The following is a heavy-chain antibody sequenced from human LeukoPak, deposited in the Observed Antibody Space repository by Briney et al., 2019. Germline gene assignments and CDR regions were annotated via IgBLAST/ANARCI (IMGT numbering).Heavy chain of an antibody. CDR3: AREEGGYTVGFDY. V-gene: IGHV4-30-4*01. J-gene: IGHJ4*02. D-gene: IGHD5-18*01. Sequence: PSETLSLTCTVSGGSISSGDYYWSWIRQPPGKGLEWIGYIYYSGSTYYNPSLKSRVTISVDTSKNQFSLKLSSVTAADTAVYYCAREEGGYTVGFDYWDQGTLVTVSS. CDR1: GGSISSGDYY. CDR2: IYYSGST.